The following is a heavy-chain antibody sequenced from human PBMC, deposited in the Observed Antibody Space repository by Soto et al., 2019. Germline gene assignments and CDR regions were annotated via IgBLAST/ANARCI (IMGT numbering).Heavy chain of an antibody. V-gene: IGHV3-49*01. CDR3: TRDVSSGWSDAFDV. Sequence: GGSLRLSCTASGFTFGDYAMSWFRQAPGKGLEWVGFINSKAYGGTSEYTASVKGRFTMSRDDSKSIASLKMNSLKTEDTAVYYCTRDVSSGWSDAFDVWGQGTKVTVSS. D-gene: IGHD6-19*01. J-gene: IGHJ3*01. CDR1: GFTFGDYA. CDR2: INSKAYGGTS.